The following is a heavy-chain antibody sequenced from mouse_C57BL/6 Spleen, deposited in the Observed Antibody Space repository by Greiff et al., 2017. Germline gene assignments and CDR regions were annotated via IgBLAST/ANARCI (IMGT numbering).Heavy chain of an antibody. CDR3: TRDDGYYGSY. CDR1: GFTFSSYA. Sequence: EVKLVESGEGLVKPGGSLKLSCAASGFTFSSYAMSWVRQTPEKRLEWVAYISSGGDYIYYADTVKGRFTISRDNARNTLYLQTSSLKSEDTAMYYCTRDDGYYGSYWGQGTLVTVSA. J-gene: IGHJ3*01. CDR2: ISSGGDYI. D-gene: IGHD2-3*01. V-gene: IGHV5-9-1*02.